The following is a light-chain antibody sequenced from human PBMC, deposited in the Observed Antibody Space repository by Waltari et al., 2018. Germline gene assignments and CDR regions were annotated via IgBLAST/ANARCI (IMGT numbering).Light chain of an antibody. J-gene: IGLJ2*01. V-gene: IGLV2-14*01. Sequence: QSALTQPASVSGSPGQSITISCTGTSSYVGGYNYVSWYQQHPGKAPKLMIYEVSNRPSGVSNRFSGSKSGNTASLTISGLQAEDEADYYCSSYTSSSTPGFGGGTKLTVL. CDR3: SSYTSSSTPG. CDR1: SSYVGGYNY. CDR2: EVS.